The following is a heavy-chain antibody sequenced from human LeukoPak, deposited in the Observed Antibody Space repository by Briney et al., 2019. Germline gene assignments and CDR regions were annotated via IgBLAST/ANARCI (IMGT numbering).Heavy chain of an antibody. Sequence: NPGGSLRLSCAASGFTFSSYSMNWVRQAPGKGLEWVSSISSRSSYIYYADSVMGRFTISRDNAKNSLYLQMNSLRAEDTAVYYCARSLIDYDILTGYYESHYFDYWGQGTLVTVSS. CDR3: ARSLIDYDILTGYYESHYFDY. V-gene: IGHV3-21*01. D-gene: IGHD3-9*01. CDR2: ISSRSSYI. J-gene: IGHJ4*02. CDR1: GFTFSSYS.